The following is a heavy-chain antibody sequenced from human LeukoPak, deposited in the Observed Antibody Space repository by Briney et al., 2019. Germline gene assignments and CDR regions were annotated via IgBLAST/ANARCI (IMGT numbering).Heavy chain of an antibody. CDR2: IYSGGST. J-gene: IGHJ5*02. V-gene: IGHV3-66*01. Sequence: GGSLRLSCAASGFTVSSNYMSWVRQAPGKGLEWVSVIYSGGSTYYADSVKGRFTISRDNSKNTLYLQMNSLRAEDTAVYYCARDMYFGSVEGSWFDPWGQGSLVTVSS. D-gene: IGHD3-9*01. CDR3: ARDMYFGSVEGSWFDP. CDR1: GFTVSSNY.